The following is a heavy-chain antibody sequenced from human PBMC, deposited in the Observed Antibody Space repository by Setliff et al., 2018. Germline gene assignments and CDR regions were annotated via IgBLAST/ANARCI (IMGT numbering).Heavy chain of an antibody. J-gene: IGHJ6*02. CDR2: IGTAGDT. D-gene: IGHD3-9*01. V-gene: IGHV3-13*01. CDR3: ARDNLPTYYDILTGYYYYYYGMDV. Sequence: GGSLRLSCAASGFTFSSYSMNWVRQATGKGLEWVSAIGTAGDTYYPGSVKGRFTISRENAKNSLYLQMNSLRAGDTAVYYCARDNLPTYYDILTGYYYYYYGMDVWGQGTTVTVSS. CDR1: GFTFSSYS.